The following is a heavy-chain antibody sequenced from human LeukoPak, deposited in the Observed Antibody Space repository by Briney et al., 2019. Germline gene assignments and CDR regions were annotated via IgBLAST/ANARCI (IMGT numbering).Heavy chain of an antibody. Sequence: PGESLKISCKASGYRFTNDWIGWVRQMPGKGLVWMGIIYPGDSDTRYSPSFQGQVTISTDKSISTAYLQWSSLKASDTAMYYCARGPDSFDIWGQGTMVIVSS. V-gene: IGHV5-51*01. J-gene: IGHJ3*02. CDR2: IYPGDSDT. CDR3: ARGPDSFDI. CDR1: GYRFTNDW.